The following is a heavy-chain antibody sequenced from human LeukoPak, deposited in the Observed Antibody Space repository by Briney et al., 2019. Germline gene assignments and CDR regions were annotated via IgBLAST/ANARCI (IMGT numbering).Heavy chain of an antibody. CDR3: AQGGHDFNPFYY. CDR2: IKGGGGDP. D-gene: IGHD2-21*02. CDR1: GFTFSTYA. V-gene: IGHV3-23*01. Sequence: SGGSLRLSCAASGFTFSTYAMGWVRQAPGEGLEWVSSIKGGGGDPFYADSVGGRFTISRDKSKNTLYLQLNSLRPEDTAVYFCAQGGHDFNPFYYWGQGTLVTVSS. J-gene: IGHJ4*02.